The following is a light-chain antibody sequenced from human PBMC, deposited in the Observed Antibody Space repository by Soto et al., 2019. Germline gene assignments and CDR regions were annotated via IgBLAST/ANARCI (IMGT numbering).Light chain of an antibody. CDR1: QSVNSDY. CDR3: QQYGTSPWT. CDR2: IAS. J-gene: IGKJ1*01. Sequence: IVLTQSPGTLSLFPGERATLSCRATQSVNSDYLAWYQQKPGQAPRLLIYIASRRATGIPDRFSGGGSGTDFTLTINRLEPEDFAVYYCQQYGTSPWTFGQGTKVEIK. V-gene: IGKV3-20*01.